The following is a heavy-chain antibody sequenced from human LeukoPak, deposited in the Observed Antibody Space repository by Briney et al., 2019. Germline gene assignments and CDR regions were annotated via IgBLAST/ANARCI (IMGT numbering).Heavy chain of an antibody. V-gene: IGHV3-33*01. Sequence: GMSLRLSCAASRFTFSSYGMHWVRQAPGRDLEWVAVIPNDGSYKYYADSVKGRLTISRDNAKNTLYLQMNSLRVEDTAVYYCARDDDKPDNGFDIWGQGTLVTVSS. CDR2: IPNDGSYK. CDR1: RFTFSSYG. D-gene: IGHD1-1*01. J-gene: IGHJ3*02. CDR3: ARDDDKPDNGFDI.